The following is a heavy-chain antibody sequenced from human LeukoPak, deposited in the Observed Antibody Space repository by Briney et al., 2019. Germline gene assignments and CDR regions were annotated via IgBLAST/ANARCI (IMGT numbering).Heavy chain of an antibody. Sequence: SETLSLTCTVSGGSISSYYWSWIRQPPGKGLEWIGYIQNSARTNYNPSLESRVTISVDSSKDQFSLRLSSVTAADTAVYYCATDYSNFYGMDVWGQGTTVTVSS. V-gene: IGHV4-59*01. CDR1: GGSISSYY. CDR2: IQNSART. CDR3: ATDYSNFYGMDV. J-gene: IGHJ6*02. D-gene: IGHD4-11*01.